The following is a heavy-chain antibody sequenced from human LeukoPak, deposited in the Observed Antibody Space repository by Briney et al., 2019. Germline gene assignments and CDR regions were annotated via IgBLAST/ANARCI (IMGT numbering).Heavy chain of an antibody. CDR2: ISTSTGDT. Sequence: ASVKVSCKPSGYSFILYGISWVRQAPGQGPEWMGWISTSTGDTKYTQKFQGRVTLTTDTSTSTAYMELSSLRSDDTAVYYCARDDNYGIFVNVDYWGQGTLVTVSS. CDR1: GYSFILYG. CDR3: ARDDNYGIFVNVDY. V-gene: IGHV1-18*01. D-gene: IGHD4-11*01. J-gene: IGHJ4*02.